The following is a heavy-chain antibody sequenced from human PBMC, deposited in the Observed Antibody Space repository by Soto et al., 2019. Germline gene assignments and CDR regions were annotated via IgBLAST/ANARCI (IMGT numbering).Heavy chain of an antibody. J-gene: IGHJ4*02. D-gene: IGHD3-22*01. Sequence: EVQLVQSGGGLVKPGGSLRLSCAASGFTFSDAWMNWVRQVPGKGLEWVGRIKSKTDGGTTDYAAPVKGSFTISRNDSKNPMYLQMSSLTTGYSAVYCCATFRYYYDRSAYALWDFWGQGTPVTVSS. CDR1: GFTFSDAW. CDR3: ATFRYYYDRSAYALWDF. V-gene: IGHV3-15*07. CDR2: IKSKTDGGTT.